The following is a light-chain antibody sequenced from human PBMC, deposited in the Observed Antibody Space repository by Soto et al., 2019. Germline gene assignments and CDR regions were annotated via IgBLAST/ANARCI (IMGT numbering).Light chain of an antibody. CDR1: SSDVGGYDF. V-gene: IGLV2-11*01. Sequence: QSVLTQPRSVSGSPGQSVTISCTGTSSDVGGYDFVSWYQQHPGKAPKVMIYDVSKRPSGVPDRFSGSKSGNTASLTISGLQAEDEADCYCCSYAGRYTWVFGGGTKLTVL. CDR3: CSYAGRYTWV. CDR2: DVS. J-gene: IGLJ3*02.